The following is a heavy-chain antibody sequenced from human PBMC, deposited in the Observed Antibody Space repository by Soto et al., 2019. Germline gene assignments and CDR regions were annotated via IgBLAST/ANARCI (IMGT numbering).Heavy chain of an antibody. V-gene: IGHV3-43*01. CDR1: GFTFDDYT. Sequence: EMQLVESGGAVVQPGGSLRLSCAASGFTFDDYTMHWVRQAPGKGLEWVSLITWDGGITYYGDSVKGRFTISRDNSKNSVYLQMNSLTTEDTAFYFCAKFNQPPDYWGQGTLVTVSS. J-gene: IGHJ4*02. CDR2: ITWDGGIT. D-gene: IGHD2-2*01. CDR3: AKFNQPPDY.